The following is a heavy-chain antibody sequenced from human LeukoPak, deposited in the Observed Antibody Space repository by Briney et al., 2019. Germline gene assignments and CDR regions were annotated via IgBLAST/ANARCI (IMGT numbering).Heavy chain of an antibody. CDR1: GFTFSSSG. D-gene: IGHD2-2*01. CDR3: AREYAGAFDI. CDR2: ISATGGTI. Sequence: GGSLRLSCAAAGFTFSSSGMNWVRHAPGEGLEWVSYISATGGTIYYADSVKGRFTISRDNAKNSLYLQMNSLRVEDTALYYCAREYAGAFDIWGQGTMVTVSS. V-gene: IGHV3-48*04. J-gene: IGHJ3*02.